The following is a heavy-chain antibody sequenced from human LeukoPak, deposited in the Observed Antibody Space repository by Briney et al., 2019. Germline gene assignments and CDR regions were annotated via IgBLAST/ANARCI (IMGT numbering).Heavy chain of an antibody. D-gene: IGHD3-10*01. Sequence: SETLSLTCTVSGGSISSGSYYWSWIRQPAGKGLEWIGRIYTSGSTNYNPSLKSRVTISVDTSKNQFSLKLSSVTAADTAVYYCARDSYYGSGSYYLDYWGQGTLVTVSS. V-gene: IGHV4-61*02. CDR3: ARDSYYGSGSYYLDY. J-gene: IGHJ4*02. CDR2: IYTSGST. CDR1: GGSISSGSYY.